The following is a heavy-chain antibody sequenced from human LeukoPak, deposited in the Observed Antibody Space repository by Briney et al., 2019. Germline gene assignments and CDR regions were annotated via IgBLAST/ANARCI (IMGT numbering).Heavy chain of an antibody. D-gene: IGHD4-17*01. CDR2: IRYDGSNK. J-gene: IGHJ4*02. CDR1: GFTFSNYG. V-gene: IGHV3-30*02. Sequence: GGSLRLSCAASGFTFSNYGIHWVRQAPGKGLEWVAFIRYDGSNKYYADSVKGRFTISRDNSKNTLYLQMNSLRAEDTAVYYCARGLREPPTVSPFDYWGQGTLVTVSS. CDR3: ARGLREPPTVSPFDY.